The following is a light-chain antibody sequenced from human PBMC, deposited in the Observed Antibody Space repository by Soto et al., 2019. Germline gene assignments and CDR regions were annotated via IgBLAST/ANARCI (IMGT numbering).Light chain of an antibody. CDR1: SSDVGGYDY. CDR2: DVS. CDR3: SSCASSSTLV. J-gene: IGLJ2*01. V-gene: IGLV2-14*01. Sequence: QSALTQPASVSGSPGQSITISCTGTSSDVGGYDYVSWYQQNPGKVPKLMIYDVSSRPSGVSNRLSGSKSGNTASLAISGHQAEDEADYYCSSCASSSTLVFGGGTKLTVL.